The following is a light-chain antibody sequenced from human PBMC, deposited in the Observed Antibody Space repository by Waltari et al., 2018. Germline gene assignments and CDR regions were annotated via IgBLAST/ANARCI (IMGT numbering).Light chain of an antibody. V-gene: IGKV1-5*03. CDR3: QQYDTYPWT. J-gene: IGKJ1*01. Sequence: DIQMTQSPSTLSASVGDRVTITCRASQNIKIWQTWYQQKPGKAPNLLIFKASSLQSGVPSRFSGSGSGTEFALTINSLQPDDFATYYCQQYDTYPWTFGHGTKVEIK. CDR2: KAS. CDR1: QNIKIW.